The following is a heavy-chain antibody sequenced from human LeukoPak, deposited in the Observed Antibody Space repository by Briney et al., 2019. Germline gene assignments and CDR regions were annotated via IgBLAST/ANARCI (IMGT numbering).Heavy chain of an antibody. CDR1: GFTFSSRG. CDR3: ARDPALRSSGAFDI. V-gene: IGHV3-23*01. Sequence: GGSLRLSCAASGFTFSSRGMSWLRQAPGKGLGWISSITPSGDGTYYAASVKGRFTISRDNSKNSLYLQMNSLRAEDTAVYYCARDPALRSSGAFDIWGQGTMVTVSS. CDR2: ITPSGDGT. D-gene: IGHD6-6*01. J-gene: IGHJ3*02.